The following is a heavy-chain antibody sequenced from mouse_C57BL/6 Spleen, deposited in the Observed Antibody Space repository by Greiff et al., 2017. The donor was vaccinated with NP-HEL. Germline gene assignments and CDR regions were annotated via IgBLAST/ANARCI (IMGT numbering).Heavy chain of an antibody. V-gene: IGHV1-5*01. CDR3: TRSLYYDYVRRSPYFDY. Sequence: VQLQQSGTVLARPGASVKMSCKTSGYTFTSYWMHWVKQRPGQGLEWRGAIYPGNSDTSYNQKFKGKAKLTAVTSASTAYMELSSLTNEDSAVYYCTRSLYYDYVRRSPYFDYWGQGTTLTVSS. J-gene: IGHJ2*01. CDR1: GYTFTSYW. D-gene: IGHD2-4*01. CDR2: IYPGNSDT.